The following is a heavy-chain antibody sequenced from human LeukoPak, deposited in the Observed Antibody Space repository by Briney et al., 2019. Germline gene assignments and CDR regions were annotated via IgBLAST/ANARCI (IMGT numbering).Heavy chain of an antibody. CDR3: ARENQLLWFGELSSDAFDI. CDR2: ISSSSYI. CDR1: GFTFSSYA. D-gene: IGHD3-10*01. J-gene: IGHJ3*02. Sequence: GGSLRLSCAASGFTFSSYAMNWVRQAPGKGLEWVSSISSSSYIYYADSVKGRFTISRDNAKNSLYLQMNSLRAEDTAVYYCARENQLLWFGELSSDAFDIWGQGTMVTVSS. V-gene: IGHV3-21*01.